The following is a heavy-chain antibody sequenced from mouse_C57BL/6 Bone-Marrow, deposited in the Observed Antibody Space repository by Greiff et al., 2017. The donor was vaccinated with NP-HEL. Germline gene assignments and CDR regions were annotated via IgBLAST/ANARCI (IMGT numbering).Heavy chain of an antibody. V-gene: IGHV2-3*01. CDR3: AKLITTDWYFDV. J-gene: IGHJ1*03. CDR1: GFSLTSYG. CDR2: LWGDGST. Sequence: VQLQQSGPGLVAPSQSLSITCTVSGFSLTSYGVSWVRQPPGQGLEWLGVLWGDGSTNSPSALISRLTISKDNSKSQVFLRLNSLQTDDTATYDCAKLITTDWYFDVWGTGTTVTVSS. D-gene: IGHD2-4*01.